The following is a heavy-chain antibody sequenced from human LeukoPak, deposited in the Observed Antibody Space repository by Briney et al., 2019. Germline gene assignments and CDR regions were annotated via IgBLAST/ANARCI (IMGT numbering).Heavy chain of an antibody. CDR2: IYHSGST. Sequence: SETLSLTCAVSGYSISSGSFWGWSRQPPGKGLEWIRSIYHSGSTYYKPSLKSRVTISVDKPKNQLSLQLSSVTAADTAVYYCARVSREFDYVCGSYRRDAFDSWGQGTMVTVSS. J-gene: IGHJ3*02. CDR3: ARVSREFDYVCGSYRRDAFDS. D-gene: IGHD3-16*02. V-gene: IGHV4-38-2*01. CDR1: GYSISSGSF.